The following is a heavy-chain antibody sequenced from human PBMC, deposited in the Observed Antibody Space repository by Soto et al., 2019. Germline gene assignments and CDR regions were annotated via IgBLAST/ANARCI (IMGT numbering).Heavy chain of an antibody. CDR1: GGSISNYY. CDR3: ARLRGHSYGPLNWFDP. Sequence: PSETLSLTCTVSGGSISNYYWSWFRQTPGKGLEWIGYVHDSWGSNYNPSLKSRVAISLDTSKSQFSLKLTSVTATDTAVYYCARLRGHSYGPLNWFDPWGQGTLVTVSS. CDR2: VHDSWGS. J-gene: IGHJ5*02. D-gene: IGHD5-18*01. V-gene: IGHV4-59*08.